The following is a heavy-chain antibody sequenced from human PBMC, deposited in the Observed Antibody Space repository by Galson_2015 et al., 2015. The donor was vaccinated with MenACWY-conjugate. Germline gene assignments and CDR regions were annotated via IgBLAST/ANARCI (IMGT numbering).Heavy chain of an antibody. CDR3: ARTAGSVPP. D-gene: IGHD6-13*01. J-gene: IGHJ5*02. CDR1: GFTFSSFS. Sequence: SMRLSCAASGFTFSSFSMNWVRQAPGKGLEWVSSISATSATIYYADSVKGRFTISRDNAKNSLYLQMNSLRAEDTAVYYCARTAGSVPPWFLGTLFTVSS. V-gene: IGHV3-21*01. CDR2: ISATSATI.